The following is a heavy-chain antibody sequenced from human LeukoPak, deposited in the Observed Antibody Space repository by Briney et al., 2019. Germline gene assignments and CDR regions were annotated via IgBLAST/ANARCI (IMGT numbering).Heavy chain of an antibody. CDR2: INQDGGQK. CDR3: ATNTRAYAVLLAY. Sequence: GGSLRLSCAASGFTFSSSWMIWARQAPGNGLEWVANINQDGGQKYYLDSVKGRFTISRDNADNSLYLQMDGLRAEDTAVYYCATNTRAYAVLLAYWGQGTLVTVSS. D-gene: IGHD4-17*01. CDR1: GFTFSSSW. V-gene: IGHV3-7*01. J-gene: IGHJ4*02.